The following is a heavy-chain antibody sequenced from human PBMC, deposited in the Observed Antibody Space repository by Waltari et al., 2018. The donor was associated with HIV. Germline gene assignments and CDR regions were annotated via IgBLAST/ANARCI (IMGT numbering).Heavy chain of an antibody. J-gene: IGHJ4*02. CDR1: GFTFSSYY. CDR3: ARDRHYGEYDY. CDR2: VDTAGDT. V-gene: IGHV3-13*01. D-gene: IGHD4-17*01. Sequence: EVQVVESGGGLVQPGGSLRLSCAASGFTFSSYYMHWVRQATGKGLGWVSTVDTAGDTYYPDSVKGRFTISRENAKNSLYLQMNSLRAEDTAVYYCARDRHYGEYDYWGQGTLVTVSS.